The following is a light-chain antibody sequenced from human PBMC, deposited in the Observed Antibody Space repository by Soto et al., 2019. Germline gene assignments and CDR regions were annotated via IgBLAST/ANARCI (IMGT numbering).Light chain of an antibody. CDR3: QQYDNWPIT. V-gene: IGKV3-15*01. J-gene: IGKJ5*01. CDR1: QSLTNS. CDR2: GAS. Sequence: EFVLTQSPGTLSLSPGERATLSCRASQSLTNSFIAWYQQRPGQAPRLLIYGASTRATGLPARFSGSGSGTEFTLIISSLQSEDSAVYYCQQYDNWPITFGQGTRLEIK.